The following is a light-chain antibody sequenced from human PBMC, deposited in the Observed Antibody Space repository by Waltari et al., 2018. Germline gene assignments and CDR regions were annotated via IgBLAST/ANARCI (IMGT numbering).Light chain of an antibody. V-gene: IGLV4-69*02. J-gene: IGLJ7*01. CDR1: SGHSSYA. Sequence: QLVLTQSPSASASLGASVKLTCTLSSGHSSYAIAWHQQQPEKGPRYLMKVNSDGSHTKGDGIPDHFSGSSSGAERYLTISSLQSEDEADYYCQTWGTGIGVFGGGTQLTVL. CDR3: QTWGTGIGV. CDR2: VNSDGSH.